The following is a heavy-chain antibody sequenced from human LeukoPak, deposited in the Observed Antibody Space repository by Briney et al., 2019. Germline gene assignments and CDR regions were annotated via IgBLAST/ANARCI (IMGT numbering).Heavy chain of an antibody. CDR3: AKYYYDSSGYYYLFDY. D-gene: IGHD3-22*01. CDR1: GFTFSSYA. V-gene: IGHV3-30-3*01. Sequence: PGGSLRLFCAASGFTFSSYAMPWVRQAPGKGLEWVAVISYDGSNKYYADSVKGRFTISRDNSKNTLYLQMNSLRAEDTAVYYCAKYYYDSSGYYYLFDYWGQGTPVTVSS. J-gene: IGHJ4*02. CDR2: ISYDGSNK.